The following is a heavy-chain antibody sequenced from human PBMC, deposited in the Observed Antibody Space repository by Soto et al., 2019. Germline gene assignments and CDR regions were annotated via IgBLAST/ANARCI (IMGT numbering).Heavy chain of an antibody. CDR3: ARDKVQLYYFDY. J-gene: IGHJ4*02. D-gene: IGHD1-1*01. CDR1: GGSISSSSYY. V-gene: IGHV4-39*02. CDR2: IYYSGST. Sequence: SETLSLTCTVSGGSISSSSYYWGWIRQPPGKGLEWIGSIYYSGSTYYNPSLKSRVTISVDTSKNQFSLKLSSVTAADTAVYYCARDKVQLYYFDYWGQGTLVTVSS.